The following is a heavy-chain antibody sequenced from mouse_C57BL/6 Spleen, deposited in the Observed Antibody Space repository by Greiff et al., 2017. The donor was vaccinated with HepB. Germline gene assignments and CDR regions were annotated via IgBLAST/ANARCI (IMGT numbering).Heavy chain of an antibody. CDR1: GYTFTSYW. D-gene: IGHD1-1*01. CDR3: ARGYYGSSYPDWYFDV. J-gene: IGHJ1*03. V-gene: IGHV1-69*01. CDR2: IDPSDSYT. Sequence: QVHVKQPGAELVMPGASVKLSCKASGYTFTSYWMHWVKQRPGQGLEWIGEIDPSDSYTNYNQKFKGKSTLTVDKSSSTAYMQLSSLTSEDSAVYYCARGYYGSSYPDWYFDVWGTGTTVTVSS.